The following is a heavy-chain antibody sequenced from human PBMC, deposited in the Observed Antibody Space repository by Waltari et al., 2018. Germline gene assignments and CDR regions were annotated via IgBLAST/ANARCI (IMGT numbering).Heavy chain of an antibody. J-gene: IGHJ4*01. CDR1: GFTFRSYA. D-gene: IGHD1-26*01. CDR3: AKRVLLYY. CDR2: ISGSGCST. V-gene: IGHV3-23*01. Sequence: EVQQLESGGGLVQPGGSMRLSCAAYGFTFRSYARSWVRQAPGKGLEWVSAISGSGCSTYYTDSVKALFTISSINSKNTLYLQMNILSAEDTALYYCAKRVLLYYWGHGTLVTVSS.